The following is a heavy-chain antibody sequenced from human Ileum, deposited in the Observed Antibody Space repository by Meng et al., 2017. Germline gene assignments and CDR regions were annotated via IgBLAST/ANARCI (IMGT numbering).Heavy chain of an antibody. Sequence: HVQLQQSGPGLVKPSQTLSLTCAVSGGSVSSNIAAWNWIRQSPLRGLEWLGRTYYRSKWYSEYAVSVKSRISITPDTSKNQFSLQMNSVTPEDTAVYYCASGSGSLDYWGPGTLVTVSS. CDR3: ASGSGSLDY. CDR1: GGSVSSNIAA. V-gene: IGHV6-1*01. J-gene: IGHJ4*02. CDR2: TYYRSKWYS. D-gene: IGHD3-3*01.